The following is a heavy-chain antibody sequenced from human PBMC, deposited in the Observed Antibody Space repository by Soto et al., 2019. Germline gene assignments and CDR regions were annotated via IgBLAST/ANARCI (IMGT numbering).Heavy chain of an antibody. Sequence: GGSLRLSCVASGFTFSSYAMSWVRQAPGKGLEWVSAISGSGGSTYYADSVKGRFTISRDNSKNTLYLQMNSLRAEDTAVYYCAKATGRVAARLNRFDPWGQGTLVTVSS. V-gene: IGHV3-23*01. CDR3: AKATGRVAARLNRFDP. D-gene: IGHD6-6*01. CDR2: ISGSGGST. CDR1: GFTFSSYA. J-gene: IGHJ5*02.